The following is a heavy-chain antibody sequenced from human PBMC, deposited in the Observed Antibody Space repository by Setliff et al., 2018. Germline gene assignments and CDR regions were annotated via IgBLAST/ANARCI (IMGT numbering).Heavy chain of an antibody. V-gene: IGHV1-18*01. CDR1: GYTSLNYG. Sequence: ASVKVSCKASGYTSLNYGISWVRQAPGQGLEWMTMIIPSTGNTNYAQKFQGRVTMTTDTSTSTAYMELRSLRSDDTAVYYCARDSPEMVAPPAAHCFDPWGQGTLVTVSS. D-gene: IGHD2-15*01. J-gene: IGHJ5*02. CDR2: IIPSTGNT. CDR3: ARDSPEMVAPPAAHCFDP.